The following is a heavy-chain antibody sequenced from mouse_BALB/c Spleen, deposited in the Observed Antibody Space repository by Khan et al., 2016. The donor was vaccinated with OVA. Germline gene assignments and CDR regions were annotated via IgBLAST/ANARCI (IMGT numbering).Heavy chain of an antibody. Sequence: QMQLEESGPGLVRPSQTLSITCTVSGFSLTTYGVHWVRQSPGKGLEWLGEIRSAGKTDYNAALIYSLSITKDNSNSQVFFKMNSLQTDDTAMYCCARNSYMYDFTYWGQGTLVTVSA. J-gene: IGHJ3*01. CDR1: GFSLTTYG. CDR3: ARNSYMYDFTY. D-gene: IGHD2-14*01. V-gene: IGHV2-2*01. CDR2: IRSAGKT.